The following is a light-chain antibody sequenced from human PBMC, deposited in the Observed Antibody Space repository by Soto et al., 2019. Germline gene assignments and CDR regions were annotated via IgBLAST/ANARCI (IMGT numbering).Light chain of an antibody. CDR2: MAS. CDR3: QHHDAYSPSWP. J-gene: IGKJ1*01. Sequence: DIQMTQSPSTLSASIGGRVTFPCRSSESISGWLAWYQQKPGKAPKLLIYMASSLESEVPSRFSGSGSGTEFTLTISSLQPDDFATYYCQHHDAYSPSWPFGQGTKVDIK. CDR1: ESISGW. V-gene: IGKV1-5*03.